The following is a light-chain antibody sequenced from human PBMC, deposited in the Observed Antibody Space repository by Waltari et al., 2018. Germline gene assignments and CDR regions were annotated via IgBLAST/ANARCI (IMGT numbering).Light chain of an antibody. J-gene: IGKJ1*01. CDR1: QGVDNF. Sequence: QMTQSPSSLSASGGDRVTITCRASQGVDNFLAWYQHKPGQTPRLLIYGAFTLQSGTPARFSGSVSGTDFTLTISDLQPDDVATYYCQRYDSVPRTFGQGTKVEI. V-gene: IGKV1-27*01. CDR3: QRYDSVPRT. CDR2: GAF.